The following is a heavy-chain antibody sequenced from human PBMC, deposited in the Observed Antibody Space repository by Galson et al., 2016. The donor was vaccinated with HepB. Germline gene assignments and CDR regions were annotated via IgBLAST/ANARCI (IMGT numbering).Heavy chain of an antibody. CDR2: TYYRSKWSS. Sequence: CAISGDSVSRNTAAWNWIRQSPSRGLEWLGRTYYRSKWSSDYAVSMKSRITINADTSMNQFSLQLNSVTPEDTAVYYCASGTGAYVQWGQGTLATVSS. V-gene: IGHV6-1*01. CDR1: GDSVSRNTAA. CDR3: ASGTGAYVQ. D-gene: IGHD5-12*01. J-gene: IGHJ4*02.